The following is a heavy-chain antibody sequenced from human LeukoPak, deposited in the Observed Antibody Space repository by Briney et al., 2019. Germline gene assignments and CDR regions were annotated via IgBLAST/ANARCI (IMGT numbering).Heavy chain of an antibody. CDR1: GFTFSSYS. Sequence: AGSLRLSCAASGFTFSSYSMNWVRQAPGKGLEWVSSISSSSSYIYYADSVKGRFTISRDNAKHSLYLQINSLSAADTAVYYCARPTVTTPWGQGTLVTVSS. V-gene: IGHV3-21*01. J-gene: IGHJ5*02. CDR3: ARPTVTTP. D-gene: IGHD4-17*01. CDR2: ISSSSSYI.